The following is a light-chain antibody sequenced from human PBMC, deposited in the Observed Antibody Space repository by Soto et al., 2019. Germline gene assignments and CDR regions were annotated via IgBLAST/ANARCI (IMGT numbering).Light chain of an antibody. CDR3: QQRSDWL. J-gene: IGKJ4*01. V-gene: IGKV3-11*01. Sequence: ESVLTQSPATLSLSPGERATLSCRASQSVTKYLAWYQQKPGQAPRLLIYDAVNRASGIPARFSGSGSGADFTLTISSLEPEDFAVHYWQQRSDWLFGGGTKVEI. CDR1: QSVTKY. CDR2: DAV.